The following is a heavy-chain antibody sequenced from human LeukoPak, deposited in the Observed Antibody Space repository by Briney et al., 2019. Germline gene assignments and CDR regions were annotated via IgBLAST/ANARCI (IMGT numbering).Heavy chain of an antibody. CDR3: ASSTASTGYCSSTSCYLEWGY. D-gene: IGHD2-2*01. V-gene: IGHV4-39*01. CDR2: IYYSGST. J-gene: IGHJ4*02. Sequence: SETLSLTCTVSGGSISSSSYYWGWIRQPPGKGLEWIGRIYYSGSTYYNPSLKSRVTISVDTSKHQFSLKLSSVTAADTAVYYCASSTASTGYCSSTSCYLEWGYWGQGTLVTVSS. CDR1: GGSISSSSYY.